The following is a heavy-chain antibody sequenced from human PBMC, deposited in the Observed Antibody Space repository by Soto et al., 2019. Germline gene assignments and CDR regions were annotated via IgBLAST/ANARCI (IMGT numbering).Heavy chain of an antibody. J-gene: IGHJ4*02. D-gene: IGHD5-18*01. V-gene: IGHV3-7*01. CDR3: AREAYREYSYPIY. Sequence: PGGPLRLSCSASGFTFSSFWMTWVRQVPGKGLEWVATIKQDGNEKYYVDSVKGRFSISRDNAKSSLYLQMNSLRAEDTALYYCAREAYREYSYPIYWGQGTLVTVSS. CDR1: GFTFSSFW. CDR2: IKQDGNEK.